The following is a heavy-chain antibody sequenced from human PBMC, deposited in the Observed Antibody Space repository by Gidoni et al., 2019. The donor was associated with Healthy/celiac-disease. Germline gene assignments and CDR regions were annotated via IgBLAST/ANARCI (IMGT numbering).Heavy chain of an antibody. CDR2: ISSSGCTI. Sequence: QVQLVESGGGLVKPGGSLKLSCAASGFTFSDYYMSWIRQAPGKGLEWVSYISSSGCTIYHAESCKGRFTISRDHAKNSLYPQINSLRAEDPAVYYCAGGILEYSSSRGYYHGMDVWGPGTTVTVSS. CDR1: GFTFSDYY. D-gene: IGHD6-6*01. J-gene: IGHJ6*02. V-gene: IGHV3-11*01. CDR3: AGGILEYSSSRGYYHGMDV.